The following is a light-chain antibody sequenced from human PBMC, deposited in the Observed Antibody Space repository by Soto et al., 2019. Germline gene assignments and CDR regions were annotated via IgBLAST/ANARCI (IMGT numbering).Light chain of an antibody. CDR3: LQYNTYSRT. CDR2: DAS. CDR1: QSINGW. J-gene: IGKJ1*01. Sequence: DIQMTQSPSTLSASVGDRVTITCRASQSINGWLAWYQQKPGKAPKLLIYDASSLESGVPSRFSGSGSGTEFTLTISSLQPDDFVTFYCLQYNTYSRTFGQGT. V-gene: IGKV1-5*01.